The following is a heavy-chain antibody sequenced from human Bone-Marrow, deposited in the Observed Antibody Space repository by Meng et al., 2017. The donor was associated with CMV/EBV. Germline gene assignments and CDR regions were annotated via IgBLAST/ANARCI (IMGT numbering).Heavy chain of an antibody. CDR3: AREKRMATVGTVGFDI. CDR2: INSDGSST. CDR1: GFTFSSYW. J-gene: IGHJ3*02. D-gene: IGHD6-13*01. Sequence: GESLKISCAASGFTFSSYWMHWVRQAPGKGLVWVSRINSDGSSTSYADSVKGRFTISRDNAKNTLYLQMNSLRAEDTAVYYCAREKRMATVGTVGFDIWGQGTGVTVSS. V-gene: IGHV3-74*01.